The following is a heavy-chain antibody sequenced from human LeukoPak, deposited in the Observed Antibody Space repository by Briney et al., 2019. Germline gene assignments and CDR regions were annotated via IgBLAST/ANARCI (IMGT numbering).Heavy chain of an antibody. V-gene: IGHV4-59*08. CDR3: ARQISDYYYYYIDV. CDR1: GGSISSYY. J-gene: IGHJ6*03. D-gene: IGHD3-3*01. CDR2: IYYSGST. Sequence: SETLSLTCTVSGGSISSYYWSWIRQPPGKGLEWIGYIYYSGSTNYNPSLKSRVTISVDTSKNQFSLTLRSVTAADTAVYYCARQISDYYYYYIDVWGKGTTVTVSS.